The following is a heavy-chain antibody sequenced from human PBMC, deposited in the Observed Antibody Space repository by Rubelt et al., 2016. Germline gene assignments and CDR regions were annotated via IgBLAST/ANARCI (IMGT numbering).Heavy chain of an antibody. D-gene: IGHD1-26*01. J-gene: IGHJ4*02. Sequence: EVQLFESGGGLVQPGGSLRLSCAASGFTFSSYAMSWVRPAPGKGLEWVSAISGSGGSTYYADSVKGRLTISGDNSKNTLYLQMNSRRAEDTAVYYCAKVGGGRVGAFDYWGQGTLVTVSS. V-gene: IGHV3-23*01. CDR3: AKVGGGRVGAFDY. CDR2: ISGSGGST. CDR1: GFTFSSYA.